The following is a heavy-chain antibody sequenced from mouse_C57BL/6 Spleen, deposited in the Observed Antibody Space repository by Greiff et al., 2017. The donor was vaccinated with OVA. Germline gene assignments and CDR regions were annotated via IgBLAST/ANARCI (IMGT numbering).Heavy chain of an antibody. D-gene: IGHD2-3*01. CDR2: IWSDGST. CDR3: ARPSIYDGYYFDY. CDR1: GFSLTSYG. Sequence: QVQLKESGPGLVAPSQSLSIPCTVSGFSLTSYGVHWVRQPPGQGLEWLVVIWSDGSTTYNSALKSSLSISKDNSKSQVFLKMNSLQTDDTAMYYCARPSIYDGYYFDYWGQGTTLTVSS. V-gene: IGHV2-6*03. J-gene: IGHJ2*01.